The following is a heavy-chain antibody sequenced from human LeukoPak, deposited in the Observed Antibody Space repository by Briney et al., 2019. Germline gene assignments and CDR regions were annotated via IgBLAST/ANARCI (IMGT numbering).Heavy chain of an antibody. CDR3: ARDPQAVADYYFDY. CDR1: GFTFSSYA. J-gene: IGHJ4*02. Sequence: GGSLRLSCAASGFTFSSYAMHWVRQAPGKGLEWVAVISYDGSNKYYADSVKGRFTISRDNSKNTLYLQMNCLRAEDTAVYYCARDPQAVADYYFDYWGQGTLVTVSS. D-gene: IGHD6-19*01. CDR2: ISYDGSNK. V-gene: IGHV3-30-3*01.